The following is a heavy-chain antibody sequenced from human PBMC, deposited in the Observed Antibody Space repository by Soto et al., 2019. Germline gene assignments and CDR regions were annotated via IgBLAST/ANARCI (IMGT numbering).Heavy chain of an antibody. CDR2: ISSSGSTI. CDR1: GFTFSSYE. Sequence: GGSLRLSCAASGFTFSSYEMNWVRQAPGKGLEWVSYISSSGSTIYYADSVKGRFTISRDNAKNSLYLQMNSLRAEGTAVYYCARDYVFGVVIVAFDIWGQGTMVTVSS. D-gene: IGHD3-3*01. J-gene: IGHJ3*02. CDR3: ARDYVFGVVIVAFDI. V-gene: IGHV3-48*03.